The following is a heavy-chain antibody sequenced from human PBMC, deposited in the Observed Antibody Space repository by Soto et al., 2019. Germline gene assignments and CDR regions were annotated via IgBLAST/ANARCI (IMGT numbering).Heavy chain of an antibody. CDR1: GFIFSNYG. CDR3: AKDIALVRGVIIDMDV. J-gene: IGHJ6*02. CDR2: ISYDGDNK. Sequence: GGSLRLSCAASGFIFSNYGMHWVRQAPGKGLEWVAVISYDGDNKYYADSVKGRFTISRDNSKNTLSLQMNSLRDEDTAVYYCAKDIALVRGVIIDMDVWGQGTMVTV. D-gene: IGHD3-10*01. V-gene: IGHV3-30*18.